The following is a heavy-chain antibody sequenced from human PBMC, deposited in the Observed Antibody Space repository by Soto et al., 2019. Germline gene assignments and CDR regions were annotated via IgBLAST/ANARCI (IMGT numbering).Heavy chain of an antibody. CDR3: AKDQESGSYPPGFDY. J-gene: IGHJ4*02. CDR2: ISYDGSNK. CDR1: GFTFSSYG. V-gene: IGHV3-30*18. Sequence: QVQLVESGGGVVQPGRSLRLSCAASGFTFSSYGMHRVRQAPGKGLERVAVISYDGSNKYYADSVKGRFTISRDNSKNTLYLQMNSLRAEDTAVYYCAKDQESGSYPPGFDYWGQGTLVTVSS. D-gene: IGHD1-26*01.